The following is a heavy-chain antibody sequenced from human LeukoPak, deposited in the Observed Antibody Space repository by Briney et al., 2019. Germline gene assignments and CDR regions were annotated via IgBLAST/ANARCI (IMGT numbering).Heavy chain of an antibody. J-gene: IGHJ4*02. V-gene: IGHV3-21*04. Sequence: GGSLRLSCTASGFTFSSYSLNWVRQAPGKGLEWVSSVSTGSNYIYYADSVKGRFTISRDNSKNTVYLQMNSLRAEDTAVYYCAKEAARRYIDYWGQGTVATVSS. D-gene: IGHD6-13*01. CDR3: AKEAARRYIDY. CDR1: GFTFSSYS. CDR2: VSTGSNYI.